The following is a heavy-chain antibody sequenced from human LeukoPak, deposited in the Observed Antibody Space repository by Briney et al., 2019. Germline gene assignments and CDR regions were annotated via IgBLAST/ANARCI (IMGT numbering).Heavy chain of an antibody. CDR1: GFSIRSDYA. J-gene: IGHJ4*02. CDR3: ARVKPVVNYYDSSGYSFNFDY. V-gene: IGHV4-38-2*02. D-gene: IGHD3-22*01. CDR2: IYHSGNT. Sequence: PSETLSLTCIVSGFSIRSDYAWGWVRQPPGKGLEWIGIIYHSGNTYYNPSLKSRVTMSVDTSRNQFSLKLSSVTAADTAVYYCARVKPVVNYYDSSGYSFNFDYWGQGTLVTVSS.